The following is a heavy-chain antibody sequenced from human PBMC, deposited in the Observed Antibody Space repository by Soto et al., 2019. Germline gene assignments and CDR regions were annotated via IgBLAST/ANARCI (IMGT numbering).Heavy chain of an antibody. J-gene: IGHJ4*02. CDR1: GFTFSSYG. CDR2: ISYDGSNK. Sequence: QVQLVESGGGVVQPGRSLRLSCAASGFTFSSYGMHWVRQAPGKGLXWVAVISYDGSNKYYADSVKGRFTISRDNSKNTLYLQMNSLRAEDTAVYYCAKDRGAIAAAGYYFDYWGQGTLVTVSS. D-gene: IGHD6-13*01. V-gene: IGHV3-30*18. CDR3: AKDRGAIAAAGYYFDY.